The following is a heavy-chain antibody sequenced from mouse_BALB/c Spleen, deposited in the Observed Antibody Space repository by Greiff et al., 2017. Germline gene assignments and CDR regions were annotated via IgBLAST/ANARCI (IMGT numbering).Heavy chain of an antibody. Sequence: EVKLQQSGPELVKPGASGKISCTASGYSFTGYFMNWVNQSHGKRLEWIGRINTYNGDTFYNQKFKGKATLTVDKSSSTANMELLSLTSEDSAVSYSEREDYGWRAPWFAYWGQGTLVTVSA. CDR2: INTYNGDT. CDR1: GYSFTGYF. V-gene: IGHV1-37*01. J-gene: IGHJ3*01. CDR3: EREDYGWRAPWFAY. D-gene: IGHD1-2*01.